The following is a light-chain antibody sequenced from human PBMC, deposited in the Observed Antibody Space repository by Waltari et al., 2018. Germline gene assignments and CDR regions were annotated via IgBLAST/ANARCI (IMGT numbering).Light chain of an antibody. Sequence: QPVLIQQPSASGTLGRRVTISCSGSSSTIGGNTVNWYQQFPGAAPKVFIYNNNQRPSGVPVRVSGSKSGTSASLAISGLQSEDEANYYCAAWDDSVNVWLFGGGAKLTVL. CDR2: NNN. J-gene: IGLJ3*02. CDR1: SSTIGGNT. CDR3: AAWDDSVNVWL. V-gene: IGLV1-44*01.